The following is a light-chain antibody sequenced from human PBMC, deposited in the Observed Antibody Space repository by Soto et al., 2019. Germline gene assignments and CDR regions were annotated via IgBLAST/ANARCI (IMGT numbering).Light chain of an antibody. Sequence: DIVMTQSPLSLPVTPGEPASISCRSSQSLLDSNGYNCLEWYLQKPGQSPQLLIYLGSNRASGVPDRFSGSGSGTDFTLKISGVEAEDVGVYYCMQSLQTPLTFGQGTKVEIK. CDR2: LGS. CDR3: MQSLQTPLT. V-gene: IGKV2-28*01. J-gene: IGKJ1*01. CDR1: QSLLDSNGYNC.